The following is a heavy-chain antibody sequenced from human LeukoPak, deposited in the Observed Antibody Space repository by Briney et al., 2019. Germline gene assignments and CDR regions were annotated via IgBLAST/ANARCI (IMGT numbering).Heavy chain of an antibody. J-gene: IGHJ4*02. D-gene: IGHD2-2*01. CDR3: AKRQTYCSSTSCYSPGFDY. CDR1: GFTFSSYA. V-gene: IGHV3-23*01. CDR2: INTDGSST. Sequence: GGSLRLSCAASGFTFSSYAMSWVRQAPGKGLVWVSRINTDGSSTSYADSVKGRFTISRDNSKNTLYLQMNSLRAEDTAVYYCAKRQTYCSSTSCYSPGFDYWGQGTLVTVSS.